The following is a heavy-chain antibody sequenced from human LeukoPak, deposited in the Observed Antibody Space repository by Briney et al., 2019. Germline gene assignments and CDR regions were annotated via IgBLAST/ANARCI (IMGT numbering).Heavy chain of an antibody. CDR3: ARLYYDSSGYYQICYFDY. CDR1: GGSTSSSSYC. Sequence: SETLSLTCTVSGGSTSSSSYCWGWIRQPPGKGLEWIGSIYYSGSTYYNPSLKSRVTISVDTSKNQFSLNLSSVTAADTAVYYCARLYYDSSGYYQICYFDYWGQGTLVTVSS. CDR2: IYYSGST. J-gene: IGHJ4*02. D-gene: IGHD3-22*01. V-gene: IGHV4-39*01.